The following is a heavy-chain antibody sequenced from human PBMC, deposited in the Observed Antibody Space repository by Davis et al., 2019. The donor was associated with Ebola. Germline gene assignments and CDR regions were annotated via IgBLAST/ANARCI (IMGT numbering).Heavy chain of an antibody. J-gene: IGHJ5*02. CDR3: ARDLFTAYDFWSDYSSAGLDP. D-gene: IGHD3-3*01. Sequence: GESLKISCSASGFTFSRYWMNWVRQAPGKGLEWVANIKEDGSEKNYADSLKGRFTISRDNAKNSLYLQMNTLRVDDTAVYYCARDLFTAYDFWSDYSSAGLDPGGQGTLVTVSS. V-gene: IGHV3-7*01. CDR1: GFTFSRYW. CDR2: IKEDGSEK.